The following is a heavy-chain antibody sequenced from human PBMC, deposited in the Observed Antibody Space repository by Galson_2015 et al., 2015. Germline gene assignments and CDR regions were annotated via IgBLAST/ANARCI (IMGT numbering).Heavy chain of an antibody. CDR2: IYYSGST. J-gene: IGHJ6*02. V-gene: IGHV4-39*01. CDR1: GGSISSSRYY. D-gene: IGHD3-3*01. CDR3: ARQDDFWSGYPVSPGGMDV. Sequence: ATLSLTCTVSGGSISSSRYYWGWIRQPPGKGLEWIGSIYYSGSTYYNPSLKSRVTISVDTSKNHFSLKLVSVTAADTAVYYCARQDDFWSGYPVSPGGMDVWGQGTTVTVSS.